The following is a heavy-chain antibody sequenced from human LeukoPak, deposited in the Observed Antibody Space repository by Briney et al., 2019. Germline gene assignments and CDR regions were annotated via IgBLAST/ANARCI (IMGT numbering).Heavy chain of an antibody. CDR2: IYYSGST. CDR3: ARVNLHEVAGSYYSRGNYYGMDV. J-gene: IGHJ6*02. Sequence: SETLSLTCTVSGGSISSGDYYWSWIRQPPGKGLEWIGYIYYSGSTYYNPSLKSRVTISVDTSKNQFSLKLSSVTAADTAVYYCARVNLHEVAGSYYSRGNYYGMDVWGQGTTVTVSS. D-gene: IGHD3-10*01. CDR1: GGSISSGDYY. V-gene: IGHV4-30-4*01.